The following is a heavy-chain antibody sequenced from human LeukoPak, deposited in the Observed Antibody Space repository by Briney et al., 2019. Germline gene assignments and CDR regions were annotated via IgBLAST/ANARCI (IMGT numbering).Heavy chain of an antibody. CDR1: GYTFTNYA. Sequence: AASVKVSCKASGYTFTNYAMNWVRQAPGQGLGWMGWIHPSTGNPTYAQDFTGRFVFSLDTSVSTTYLQISSLKAEDTAVYYCARAYQRLGELSLPDYWGQGTLVTVSS. V-gene: IGHV7-4-1*02. CDR2: IHPSTGNP. J-gene: IGHJ4*02. CDR3: ARAYQRLGELSLPDY. D-gene: IGHD3-16*02.